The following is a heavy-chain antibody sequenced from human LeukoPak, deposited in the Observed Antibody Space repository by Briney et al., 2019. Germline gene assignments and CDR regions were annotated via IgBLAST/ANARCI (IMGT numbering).Heavy chain of an antibody. D-gene: IGHD6-13*01. CDR2: IIPIFGTA. CDR1: GGTFSSYA. V-gene: IGHV1-69*13. Sequence: ASVKVSCKASGGTFSSYAISWVRQAPGQGLEWMGGIIPIFGTANYAQKFQGRVTITADESTSTAYMELSSLRSEDTAVYYCAREEVGSSWYFYYGMDVWGQGTTVTVSS. J-gene: IGHJ6*02. CDR3: AREEVGSSWYFYYGMDV.